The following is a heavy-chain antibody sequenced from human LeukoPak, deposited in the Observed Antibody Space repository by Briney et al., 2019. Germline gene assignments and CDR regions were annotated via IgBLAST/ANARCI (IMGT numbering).Heavy chain of an antibody. J-gene: IGHJ3*02. Sequence: ASVKVSCKASGYTFTSYAMNWVRQAPGQGLEWMGWINTNTGNPTYAQGFTGRFVFSLDTSVSTAYLQISSLKAEDTAVYCCARGHVLRFLEWLLDAFDIWGQGTMVTVSS. CDR2: INTNTGNP. CDR3: ARGHVLRFLEWLLDAFDI. CDR1: GYTFTSYA. D-gene: IGHD3-3*01. V-gene: IGHV7-4-1*02.